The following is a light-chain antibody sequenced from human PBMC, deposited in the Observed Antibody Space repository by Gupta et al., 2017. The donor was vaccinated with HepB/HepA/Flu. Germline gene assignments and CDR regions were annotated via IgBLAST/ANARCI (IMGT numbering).Light chain of an antibody. Sequence: QSALTQPASVSGSPGQSLTISCTGTSSDVGGYNYVSWYQQHPGKAPKLMIYDVSNRPSGVSNRFSGSKSGNTASLTISGPQAEDEADYYCSSYTSSSTVVFGGGTKLTVL. CDR1: SSDVGGYNY. V-gene: IGLV2-14*01. CDR3: SSYTSSSTVV. CDR2: DVS. J-gene: IGLJ2*01.